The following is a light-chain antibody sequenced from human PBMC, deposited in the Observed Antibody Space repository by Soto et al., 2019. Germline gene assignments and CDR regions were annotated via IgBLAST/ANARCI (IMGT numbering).Light chain of an antibody. CDR3: QQYSSTPQT. CDR1: QTVSSNY. Sequence: PGERATLSCRAGQTVSSNYLAWYQQQPGRAPRLLIYDASNRAAGIPDRFSGSGSGTDFTLTISRLEPEDFAVYYCQQYSSTPQTFGGGTTVEI. CDR2: DAS. V-gene: IGKV3-20*01. J-gene: IGKJ4*01.